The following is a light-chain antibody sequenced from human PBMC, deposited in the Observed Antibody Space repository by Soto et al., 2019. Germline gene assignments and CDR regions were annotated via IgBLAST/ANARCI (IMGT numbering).Light chain of an antibody. CDR3: HSYNTAAFT. CDR2: GAS. Sequence: DIQMTQSPSSLSASVGDRVTITCRASQDIRNYLAWYQQRPGKVPTLLIYGASILQSGVPSRFSGSGSGTDYTLTINGLQPEDVAIYYCHSYNTAAFTFGPGTKVDI. CDR1: QDIRNY. J-gene: IGKJ3*01. V-gene: IGKV1-27*01.